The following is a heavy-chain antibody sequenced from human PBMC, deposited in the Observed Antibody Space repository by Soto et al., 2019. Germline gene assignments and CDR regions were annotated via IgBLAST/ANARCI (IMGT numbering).Heavy chain of an antibody. V-gene: IGHV4-59*01. Sequence: SETLSLTCTVSGDSISTYYWSWIRQPPGKGLQWIGYIFYSGGTAYNPSLKSRVTISLDMSKKQISLKLSSVTTADTATYFCARLQLVQKVIDYWGQGTLGTVS. CDR1: GDSISTYY. CDR2: IFYSGGT. CDR3: ARLQLVQKVIDY. D-gene: IGHD1-1*01. J-gene: IGHJ4*02.